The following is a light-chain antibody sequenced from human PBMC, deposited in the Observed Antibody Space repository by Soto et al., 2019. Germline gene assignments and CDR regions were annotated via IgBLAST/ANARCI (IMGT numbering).Light chain of an antibody. CDR2: AAS. CDR3: QQSGDTPPWT. CDR1: QSIRKY. Sequence: DIQRTQSPSSLSASFGDRVIITCRASQSIRKYLNWYQHKPGKVPTLLIYAASSLQSGVPSRFSGSGSGTEFTLTITSLQPEDFATYYCQQSGDTPPWTFGQGTKV. J-gene: IGKJ1*01. V-gene: IGKV1-39*01.